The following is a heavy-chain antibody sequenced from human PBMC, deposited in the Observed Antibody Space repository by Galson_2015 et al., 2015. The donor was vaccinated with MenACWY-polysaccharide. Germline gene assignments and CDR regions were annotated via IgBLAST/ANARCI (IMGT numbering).Heavy chain of an antibody. J-gene: IGHJ5*02. V-gene: IGHV3-23*01. CDR1: GFTFTSYA. CDR2: IRSSGTNT. D-gene: IGHD3-3*01. Sequence: ALRLSCAAYGFTFTSYAMSWVRQAPGKGREWVSAIRSSGTNTYYADSVKGRFTISRDNSKNTLYLQMNSLRAEDTAVYYCAKDSTDFWSVAGRFDHWGQGTLVTASS. CDR3: AKDSTDFWSVAGRFDH.